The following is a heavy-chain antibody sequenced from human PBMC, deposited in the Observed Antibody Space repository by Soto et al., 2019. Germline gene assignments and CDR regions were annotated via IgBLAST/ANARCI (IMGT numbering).Heavy chain of an antibody. CDR2: IYYSGST. J-gene: IGHJ5*02. Sequence: SETLSLTCTVSGGSISSYYWSWIRQPPGKGLEWIGYIYYSGSTNYNPSLKSRVTISVDTSKNQFSLKLSSVTAADTAVYYCARATMVRGVITNYNWFDPWGQGTLVTVSS. CDR3: ARATMVRGVITNYNWFDP. V-gene: IGHV4-59*12. D-gene: IGHD3-10*01. CDR1: GGSISSYY.